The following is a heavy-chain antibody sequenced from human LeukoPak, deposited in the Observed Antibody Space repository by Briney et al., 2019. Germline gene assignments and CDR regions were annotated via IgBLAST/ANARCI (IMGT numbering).Heavy chain of an antibody. D-gene: IGHD6-19*01. Sequence: SGTLSLTCIVSGGSISSSSYYWSWIRQPPGKGLEWIGSIYYSGSTYQNPALKSRVTISVDTFKNHFSLKLSSMTAADTAVYYCARDEEMAVAVWGQGTLVTVPS. CDR1: GGSISSSSYY. J-gene: IGHJ4*02. V-gene: IGHV4-39*07. CDR2: IYYSGST. CDR3: ARDEEMAVAV.